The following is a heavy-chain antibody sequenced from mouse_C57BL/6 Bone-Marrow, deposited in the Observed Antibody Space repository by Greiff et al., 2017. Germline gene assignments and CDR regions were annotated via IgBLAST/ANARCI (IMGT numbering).Heavy chain of an antibody. D-gene: IGHD4-1*01. CDR3: ARRVTGTDFDY. V-gene: IGHV5-6*02. J-gene: IGHJ2*01. Sequence: DVKLVESGGDLVKPGGSLKLSCAASGFTFSSYGMSWVRQTPDKRLEWVATISSGGSYTYYPDSVKGRVTISRDNAKNTLYLQMSSLKSEDTAMYYCARRVTGTDFDYWGQGTTLTVSS. CDR1: GFTFSSYG. CDR2: ISSGGSYT.